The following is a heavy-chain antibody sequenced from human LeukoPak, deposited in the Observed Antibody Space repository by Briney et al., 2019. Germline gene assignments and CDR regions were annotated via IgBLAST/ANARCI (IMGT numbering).Heavy chain of an antibody. CDR2: IKQDGSEA. V-gene: IGHV3-7*04. CDR1: VFTFKGDW. D-gene: IGHD3-10*01. CDR3: TRDALFGSGRTHLDF. Sequence: GGSLRLSCAASVFTFKGDWMSWVRQAPGKGLQWVANIKQDGSEAHYVDSVQGRFTISRDNAKNSLSLQMNSLHVDNTGVYFCTRDALFGSGRTHLDFWSQGTLVSVSS. J-gene: IGHJ4*02.